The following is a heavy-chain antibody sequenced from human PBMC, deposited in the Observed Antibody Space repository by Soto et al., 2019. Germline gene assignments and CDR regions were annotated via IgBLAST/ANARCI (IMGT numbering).Heavy chain of an antibody. CDR3: ATLVITYYFDY. J-gene: IGHJ4*02. D-gene: IGHD3-22*01. V-gene: IGHV4-4*02. Sequence: KTSETLSLTCAFSCGSIISSNWWSWVRQPPGKGLEWIGEIYHSGSTNYNPSLKSRVTISVDKSKNQFSLKLSSVTAADTAVYYCATLVITYYFDYWGQGTLVTVSS. CDR1: CGSIISSNW. CDR2: IYHSGST.